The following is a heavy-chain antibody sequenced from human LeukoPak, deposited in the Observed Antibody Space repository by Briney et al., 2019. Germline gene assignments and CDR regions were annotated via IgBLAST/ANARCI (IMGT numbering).Heavy chain of an antibody. CDR1: GGSINSGGYY. Sequence: SETLSLTCTVSGGSINSGGYYWSWIRQHPGKGLEWIGYISHSGSTSYNPSLKSRVTISVDTSNNEFSLRLTPVTAADTAVYYCARGGYYYDTCGPFDYWGQGTLVTVSS. J-gene: IGHJ4*02. V-gene: IGHV4-31*03. D-gene: IGHD3-22*01. CDR3: ARGGYYYDTCGPFDY. CDR2: ISHSGST.